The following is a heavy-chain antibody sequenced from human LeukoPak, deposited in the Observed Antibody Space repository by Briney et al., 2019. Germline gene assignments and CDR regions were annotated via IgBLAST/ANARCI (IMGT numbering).Heavy chain of an antibody. D-gene: IGHD5-24*01. CDR2: ISSSSGYT. CDR1: GFTFSDYY. J-gene: IGHJ4*02. CDR3: ASSDGRMEY. V-gene: IGHV3-11*03. Sequence: GGSLRLSCAASGFTFSDYYMGWIRQAPGQGLEWVSYISSSSGYTNYADSVKGRFTISRDNAKNSLYLQMNSLRAEDTAVYYCASSDGRMEYWGQGTLVTVSS.